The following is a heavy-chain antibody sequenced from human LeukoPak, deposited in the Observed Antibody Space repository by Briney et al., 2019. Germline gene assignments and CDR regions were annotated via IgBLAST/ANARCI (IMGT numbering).Heavy chain of an antibody. J-gene: IGHJ4*02. V-gene: IGHV4-39*07. CDR2: IYYSGST. D-gene: IGHD3-22*01. CDR3: ARDEGSAYPFDY. CDR1: GGSISSSSYY. Sequence: SETLSLTCTVSGGSISSSSYYWGWIRQPPGKGLEWIGSIYYSGSTYYHPSLKSRVTISVDTSKNQFSLNLNSVTAADTAVYFCARDEGSAYPFDYWGQGTLVTVSS.